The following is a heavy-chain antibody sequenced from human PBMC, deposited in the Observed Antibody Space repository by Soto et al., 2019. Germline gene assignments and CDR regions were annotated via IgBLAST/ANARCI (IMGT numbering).Heavy chain of an antibody. CDR2: ISDSGDRT. Sequence: EVQLLESGGGLVQPGGSLTLSCAASGVTLSMYAVTWVRQAPGKGLEWVSSISDSGDRTYYTDSVKGRFTVSRDTSKKTVYLQMRSLRGEDTAVYYGAKEVEGDWFYLDFWGQGTVVTVSS. J-gene: IGHJ4*02. CDR1: GVTLSMYA. CDR3: AKEVEGDWFYLDF. D-gene: IGHD3-9*01. V-gene: IGHV3-23*01.